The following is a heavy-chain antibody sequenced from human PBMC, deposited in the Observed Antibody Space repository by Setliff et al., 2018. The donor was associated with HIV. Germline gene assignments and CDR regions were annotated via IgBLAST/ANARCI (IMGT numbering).Heavy chain of an antibody. V-gene: IGHV4-38-2*01. CDR1: GYVISSGYY. J-gene: IGHJ4*02. CDR2: IYHSGRT. CDR3: ARLSSYRSSSYYFDY. Sequence: SETLSLTCVVSGYVISSGYYWGWIRQPPGKGLECIGTIYHSGRTNYNPSLKSRVTMSVDTSKNQFSLKLNSVTAADTAVYHCARLSSYRSSSYYFDYWGQGALVTVSS. D-gene: IGHD6-6*01.